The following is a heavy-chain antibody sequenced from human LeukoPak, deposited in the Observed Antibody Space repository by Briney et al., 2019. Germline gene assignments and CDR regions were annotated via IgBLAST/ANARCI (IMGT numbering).Heavy chain of an antibody. V-gene: IGHV4-59*01. CDR3: AITKGDSGAFDY. CDR1: GVSISSYY. CDR2: IYYSGST. J-gene: IGHJ4*02. Sequence: PSETLSLTCTVSGVSISSYYWSWIRQPPGKGLEWIGYIYYSGSTNYNPSLKSRVTISVDTSKNQFSLKLSSVTAADTAVYYCAITKGDSGAFDYWGQGTLVTVSS. D-gene: IGHD3-10*01.